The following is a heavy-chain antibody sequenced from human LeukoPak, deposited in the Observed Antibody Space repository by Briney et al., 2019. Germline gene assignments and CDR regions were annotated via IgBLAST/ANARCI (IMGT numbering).Heavy chain of an antibody. CDR1: GYTFTSYG. CDR3: AALEYCSGGSCYY. Sequence: GASVKVSCKASGYTFTSYGISWVRQAPGQGLEWMGRINPNSGGTNYAQKFQGRATMTRDTSISTAYMELSRLRSDDTAVYYCAALEYCSGGSCYYWGQGTLVTVSS. V-gene: IGHV1-2*06. CDR2: INPNSGGT. D-gene: IGHD2-15*01. J-gene: IGHJ4*02.